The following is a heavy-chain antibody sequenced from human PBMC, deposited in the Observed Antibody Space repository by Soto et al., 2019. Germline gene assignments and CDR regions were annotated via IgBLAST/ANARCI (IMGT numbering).Heavy chain of an antibody. J-gene: IGHJ5*02. Sequence: QVQLVQSGAEVKKPGASVKVSCKASGYTFTSYAMHWVRQAPGQRLEWMGWINAGNGNTKYSQKFQGRVTITGDTPASTAYMELSSLRSEDTAVYYCARGPGYSSSWYRGWFDPWGQGTLVTVSS. CDR2: INAGNGNT. D-gene: IGHD6-13*01. V-gene: IGHV1-3*01. CDR3: ARGPGYSSSWYRGWFDP. CDR1: GYTFTSYA.